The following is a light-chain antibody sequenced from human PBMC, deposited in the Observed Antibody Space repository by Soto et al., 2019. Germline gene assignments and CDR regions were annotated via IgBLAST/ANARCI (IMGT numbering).Light chain of an antibody. J-gene: IGKJ5*01. V-gene: IGKV3-11*01. CDR3: VQSSNFIT. Sequence: FTLSPFTXCSLPLERATGTWRASQSVSSYLAWYQQKTGKXPXXTIYDAYNRATGITARFSGSGSGTDLTLTSIRLEPEDSAVYYCVQSSNFITFGQGTLLEI. CDR2: DAY. CDR1: QSVSSY.